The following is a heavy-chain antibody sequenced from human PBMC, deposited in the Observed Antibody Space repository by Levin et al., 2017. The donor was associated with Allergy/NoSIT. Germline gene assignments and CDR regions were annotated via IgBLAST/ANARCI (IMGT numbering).Heavy chain of an antibody. CDR1: GASITSYY. CDR2: IFAGGRT. CDR3: PRFLMVVSGGITAHWFDP. D-gene: IGHD3-16*01. V-gene: IGHV4-4*07. Sequence: SETLSLTCPVSGASITSYYWSWVRQPAGKGLEWIGRIFAGGRTTYNPSLKGRVTMSVDTSKNQISLSLRSVTAAATAVYYCPRFLMVVSGGITAHWFDPWGQGTLVTVSS. J-gene: IGHJ5*02.